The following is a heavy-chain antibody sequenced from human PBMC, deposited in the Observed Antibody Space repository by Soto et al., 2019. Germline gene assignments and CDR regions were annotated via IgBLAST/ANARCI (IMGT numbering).Heavy chain of an antibody. CDR1: GFTFRSYG. CDR2: ISYDGSNK. V-gene: IGHV3-30*18. CDR3: AKDRAHYYYYMDV. Sequence: GWSLRLSCAASGFTFRSYGVHWVRQVPGKGLEWVAVISYDGSNKYYADSVKGRFTISRDNSKNTLYLQMNSLRAEDTAVYYCAKDRAHYYYYMDVWGKGTTVTVS. D-gene: IGHD3-10*01. J-gene: IGHJ6*03.